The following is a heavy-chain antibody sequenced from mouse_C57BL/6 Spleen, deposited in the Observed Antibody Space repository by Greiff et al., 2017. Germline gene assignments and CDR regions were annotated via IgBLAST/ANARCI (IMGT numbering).Heavy chain of an antibody. V-gene: IGHV1-55*01. J-gene: IGHJ4*01. CDR3: ARGIYYYGSSYGAMDY. D-gene: IGHD1-1*01. CDR1: GYTFTSYW. CDR2: IYPGSGST. Sequence: QVQLQQPGAELVKPGASVKMSCKASGYTFTSYWITWVKQRPGQGLEWIGDIYPGSGSTNYNEKFKSKATLTVDTSSSTAYMQLSSLTSEDSAVYYCARGIYYYGSSYGAMDYWGQGTSVTVSS.